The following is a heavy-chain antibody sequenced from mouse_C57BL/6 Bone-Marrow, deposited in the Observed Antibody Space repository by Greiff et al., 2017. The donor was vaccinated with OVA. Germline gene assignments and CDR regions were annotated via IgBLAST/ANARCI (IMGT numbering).Heavy chain of an antibody. V-gene: IGHV5-4*01. CDR3: ARDGY. Sequence: DVKLEESGGGLVKPGGSLKLSCAASGFTFSSYAMSWVRQTPEKRLEWVATISDGGSYTYYPDNVKGRFTISRDKAKNKLYLQMSHLKSEDTSIYYCARDGYWGQGTTLTVSS. J-gene: IGHJ2*01. CDR1: GFTFSSYA. CDR2: ISDGGSYT.